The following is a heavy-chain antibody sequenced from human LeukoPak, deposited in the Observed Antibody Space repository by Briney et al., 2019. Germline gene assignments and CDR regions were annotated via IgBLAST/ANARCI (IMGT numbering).Heavy chain of an antibody. CDR3: ARVRTGSWFDP. D-gene: IGHD3-10*01. Sequence: SETLSHTCTVSGGSICTYYWSWIRQPPGKGLEWIGNIYFSGSTNYNPSLKSRVTISVDTSENQFSLKLSSVTAADTAVYHCARVRTGSWFDPWGQANKLTVSS. CDR1: GGSICTYY. V-gene: IGHV4-59*01. J-gene: IGHJ5*02. CDR2: IYFSGST.